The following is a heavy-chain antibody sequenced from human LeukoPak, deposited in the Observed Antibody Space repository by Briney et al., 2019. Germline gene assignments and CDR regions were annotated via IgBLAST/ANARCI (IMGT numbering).Heavy chain of an antibody. CDR3: ARENSGSYREFDY. Sequence: SETLSPTCTVSGGSISSSYWSWIRKPAGKGLKWIGRIYTGGSTNYTASLKSRVSMSVDTSKNQFSLKLSSVTAADTAVFYCARENSGSYREFDYWGQGTLVTVSS. CDR1: GGSISSSY. CDR2: IYTGGST. V-gene: IGHV4-4*07. D-gene: IGHD1-26*01. J-gene: IGHJ4*02.